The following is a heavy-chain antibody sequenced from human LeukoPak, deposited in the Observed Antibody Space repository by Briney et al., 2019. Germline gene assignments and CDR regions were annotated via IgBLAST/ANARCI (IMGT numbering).Heavy chain of an antibody. J-gene: IGHJ6*03. CDR2: ISGSGGST. Sequence: GGSLRLSCAASGFTFSSYAMSWVRQAPGKGLEWVSAISGSGGSTYYADSVKGRFTISRDNSKNTLYLQMNSLRAEDTALYYCARGGITIFGVVSYMDVWGKGTTVTVSS. D-gene: IGHD3-3*01. V-gene: IGHV3-23*01. CDR1: GFTFSSYA. CDR3: ARGGITIFGVVSYMDV.